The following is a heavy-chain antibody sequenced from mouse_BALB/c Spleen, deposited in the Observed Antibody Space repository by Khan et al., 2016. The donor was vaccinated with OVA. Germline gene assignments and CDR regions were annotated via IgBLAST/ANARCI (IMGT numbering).Heavy chain of an antibody. Sequence: EVQLVESGGGLVQPGGSLKLSCAASGFDFSRYWMSWVRQAPGKGLEWIGEINPDSSTINYTPSLKDKFIISRDNAKNTLYLQMSKVRSEDTALYYCARIGYYGDFNVWGAGTTVTVSS. CDR3: ARIGYYGDFNV. V-gene: IGHV4-1*02. J-gene: IGHJ1*01. CDR1: GFDFSRYW. D-gene: IGHD2-2*01. CDR2: INPDSSTI.